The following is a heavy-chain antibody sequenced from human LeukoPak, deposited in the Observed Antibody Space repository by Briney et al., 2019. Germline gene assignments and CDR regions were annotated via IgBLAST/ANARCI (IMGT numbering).Heavy chain of an antibody. CDR2: IYPSDSDT. D-gene: IGHD5-24*01. Sequence: GESLKISCKGSGYSFTSYWIGWVRQMPGKGLEWMGIIYPSDSDTKYSPSFQGQVTISVDKSTSTAYLQWSSLKASDTAMYYCARFSVATNPQSDYWGQGTLVTVSS. CDR1: GYSFTSYW. V-gene: IGHV5-51*01. CDR3: ARFSVATNPQSDY. J-gene: IGHJ4*02.